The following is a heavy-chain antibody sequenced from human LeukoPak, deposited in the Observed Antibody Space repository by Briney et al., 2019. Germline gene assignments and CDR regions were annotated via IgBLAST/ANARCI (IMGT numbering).Heavy chain of an antibody. Sequence: GGSLRLSCVASGFTFNDYAMHWVRQAPGKGLEWVSGISWSSGTIGYADSVKGRFTISRDNAKNSLYLQMNSLRAEDMALYYCAKDYYYDSSGYTYFDDWGQGTLVTVSS. CDR2: ISWSSGTI. CDR3: AKDYYYDSSGYTYFDD. V-gene: IGHV3-9*03. D-gene: IGHD3-22*01. J-gene: IGHJ4*02. CDR1: GFTFNDYA.